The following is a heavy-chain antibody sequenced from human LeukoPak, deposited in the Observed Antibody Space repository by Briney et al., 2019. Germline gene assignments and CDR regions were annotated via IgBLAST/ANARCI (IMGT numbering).Heavy chain of an antibody. J-gene: IGHJ4*02. V-gene: IGHV3-9*01. Sequence: GGSLRLSCAASGFTFDDYAMHWVRQAPGKGLECVSGISWNSGSIGYADSVKGRFTISRDNAKNSLYLQMNSLRAEDTALYYCAKDSSAEVGATIDDRFDYWGQGTLVTVSS. CDR2: ISWNSGSI. D-gene: IGHD1-26*01. CDR3: AKDSSAEVGATIDDRFDY. CDR1: GFTFDDYA.